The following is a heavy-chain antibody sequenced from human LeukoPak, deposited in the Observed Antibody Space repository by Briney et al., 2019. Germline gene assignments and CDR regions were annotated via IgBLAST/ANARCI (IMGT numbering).Heavy chain of an antibody. D-gene: IGHD3-16*01. CDR3: ATRGIPRYYYGMDV. CDR1: GGSISSYY. Sequence: SETLSLTCTVSGGSISSYYWGWIRQPPGKGLEWIGSIYYSGSTYYNPSLKSRVTISVDTSKNQFSLKLSSVTAADTAVYYCATRGIPRYYYGMDVWGQGTTVTVSS. V-gene: IGHV4-39*01. CDR2: IYYSGST. J-gene: IGHJ6*02.